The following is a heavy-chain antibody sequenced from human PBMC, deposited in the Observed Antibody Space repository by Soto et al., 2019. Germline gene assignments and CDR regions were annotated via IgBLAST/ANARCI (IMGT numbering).Heavy chain of an antibody. CDR1: GFTFSSYG. D-gene: IGHD6-13*01. CDR3: AKDSKYSIAAVGSGYYYGMDV. CDR2: ISYDGSNK. V-gene: IGHV3-30*18. J-gene: IGHJ6*02. Sequence: GGSLRLSCAASGFTFSSYGMHWVRQAPGKGLEWVAVISYDGSNKYYADSVKGRFTISRDNSKNTLYLQMNSLRAEDTAVYYCAKDSKYSIAAVGSGYYYGMDVWGQGTTVTVSS.